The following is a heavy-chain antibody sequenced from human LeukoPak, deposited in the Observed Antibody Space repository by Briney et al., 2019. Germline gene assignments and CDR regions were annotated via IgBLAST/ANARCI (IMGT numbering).Heavy chain of an antibody. CDR1: GFTFSSYA. CDR3: AKWNKLLLVWYYFDY. CDR2: ISGSGGST. D-gene: IGHD2-15*01. Sequence: GGSLRLSCAASGFTFSSYAMSWVRQAPGKGLEWVSAISGSGGSTYYADSVKGRFTISRDNSKNTLYLQMNSLRAEDTAVYYCAKWNKLLLVWYYFDYWGQGTLVTVSS. V-gene: IGHV3-23*01. J-gene: IGHJ4*02.